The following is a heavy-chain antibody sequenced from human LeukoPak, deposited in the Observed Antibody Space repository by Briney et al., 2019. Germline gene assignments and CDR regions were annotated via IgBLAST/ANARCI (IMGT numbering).Heavy chain of an antibody. CDR1: GITVNNHY. Sequence: GGSLRLSCAASGITVNNHYMSWDRQAPGKGLEWVSVIHSGGRTYYAESVKGRFTISRDNSKNTLSLQMSSLRAEDTALYYCAGLHLTYSSGWYWVDYWGQGTLVTVSS. CDR2: IHSGGRT. CDR3: AGLHLTYSSGWYWVDY. V-gene: IGHV3-66*04. J-gene: IGHJ4*02. D-gene: IGHD6-19*01.